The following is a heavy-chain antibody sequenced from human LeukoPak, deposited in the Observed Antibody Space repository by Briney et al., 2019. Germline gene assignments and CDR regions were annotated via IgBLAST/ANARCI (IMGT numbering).Heavy chain of an antibody. CDR2: ISGSGGST. V-gene: IGHV3-23*01. CDR3: AKGDRLLWFGELFG. D-gene: IGHD3-10*01. CDR1: GFTFSSYA. Sequence: PGGSLRLSCAASGFTFSSYAMSWVRQAPGEGLEWVSAISGSGGSTYYADSVKGRFTISRDNSKNTLYLQMNSLRAEDTAVYYCAKGDRLLWFGELFGWGQGTLVTVSS. J-gene: IGHJ4*02.